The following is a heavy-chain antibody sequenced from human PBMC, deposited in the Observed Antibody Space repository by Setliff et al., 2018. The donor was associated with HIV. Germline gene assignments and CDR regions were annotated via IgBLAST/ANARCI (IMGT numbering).Heavy chain of an antibody. Sequence: GASVKVSCKASGGTFSSYAISGVRQAPGQGLEWMGWISPDNGNRRIRRRFQGRVTMTRDTSINTAYMELSGLTSDDTAVYYCARRLSNSFDYWGQGTRVTVSS. CDR2: ISPDNGNR. V-gene: IGHV1-2*02. CDR3: ARRLSNSFDY. J-gene: IGHJ4*02. D-gene: IGHD2-8*01. CDR1: GGTFSSYA.